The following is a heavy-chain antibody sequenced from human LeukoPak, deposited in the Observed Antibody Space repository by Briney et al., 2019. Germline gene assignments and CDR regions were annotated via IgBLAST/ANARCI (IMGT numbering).Heavy chain of an antibody. D-gene: IGHD5-24*01. V-gene: IGHV4-59*08. CDR2: IYYSGST. J-gene: IGHJ4*02. CDR3: ARQDGHNLDH. Sequence: SETLSLTCNVSGGSIASYYWRWIRQPPGKGLEWIGYIYYSGSTNYNPSLKSRVTISVDTSKNQFSLRLSSVTAADTAVYYCARQDGHNLDHWGQGTLVTVSS. CDR1: GGSIASYY.